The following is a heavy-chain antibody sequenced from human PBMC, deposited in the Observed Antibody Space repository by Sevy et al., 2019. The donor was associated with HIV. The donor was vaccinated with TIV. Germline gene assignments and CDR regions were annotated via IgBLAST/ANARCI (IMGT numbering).Heavy chain of an antibody. CDR2: ISGSGGST. CDR3: AKDPSYSGSWYGSPIGY. D-gene: IGHD6-13*01. CDR1: GFTFSSYA. J-gene: IGHJ4*02. Sequence: GGSLRLSCAASGFTFSSYAMSWVRQAPGKGLEWVSAISGSGGSTYYADSVKGRFTIARDNSKNTLYLQMNSLRAQDTAEYYCAKDPSYSGSWYGSPIGYWGQGTLVTVSS. V-gene: IGHV3-23*01.